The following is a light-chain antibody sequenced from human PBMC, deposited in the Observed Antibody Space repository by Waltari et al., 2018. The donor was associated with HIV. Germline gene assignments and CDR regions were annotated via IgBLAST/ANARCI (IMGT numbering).Light chain of an antibody. J-gene: IGLJ1*01. CDR2: DVT. V-gene: IGLV2-8*01. CDR1: SSDVGGYNY. CDR3: NSYAGNNKGV. Sequence: QSALTQPPSASGSPGQSVTISCTGTSSDVGGYNYVSWYQQHPGKAPQLLIYDVTKRPSVVPDRFSGSKSGNTASLTVSGLQAEDEADYYCNSYAGNNKGVFGTGTKVTVL.